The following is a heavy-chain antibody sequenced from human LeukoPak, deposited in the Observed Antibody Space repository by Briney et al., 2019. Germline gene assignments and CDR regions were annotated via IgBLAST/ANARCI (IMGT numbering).Heavy chain of an antibody. V-gene: IGHV3-74*01. D-gene: IGHD3-9*01. CDR1: GFTFSSYY. CDR3: TRDLLDYDVSTGLHHYYMDV. J-gene: IGHJ6*02. CDR2: ISGDGANI. Sequence: GGSRRLSCVASGFTFSSYYMQWVRQDPRKGLVWVSRISGDGANINYADSVRGRFTISRDNAKNTVYLQMNTLRVEDTAVYYCTRDLLDYDVSTGLHHYYMDVWGQGTTVTVSS.